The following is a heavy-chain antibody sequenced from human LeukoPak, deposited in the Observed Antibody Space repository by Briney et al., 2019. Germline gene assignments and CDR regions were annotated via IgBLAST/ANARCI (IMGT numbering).Heavy chain of an antibody. CDR3: ARGCGANCYLNDF. D-gene: IGHD2-21*01. J-gene: IGHJ4*02. Sequence: KPGGSLRLSCAASGFIFSSYSMNWVRQAPWKGLEWVASISRDNDDVYYADSVRGRFTVSRDNAKNSLYLQMNSLRAEDTAVYYCARGCGANCYLNDFWGQGILVSVSS. CDR1: GFIFSSYS. CDR2: ISRDNDDV. V-gene: IGHV3-21*01.